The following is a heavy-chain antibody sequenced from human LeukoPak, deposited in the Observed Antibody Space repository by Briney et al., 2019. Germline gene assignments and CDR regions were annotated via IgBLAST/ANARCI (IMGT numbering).Heavy chain of an antibody. CDR3: ARAAIVVVPAAMVDYYYYYGMDV. J-gene: IGHJ6*04. V-gene: IGHV3-21*01. CDR1: GFTFSSYE. Sequence: GGSLRLSCAASGFTFSSYEMNWVRQAPGKGLEWVSSISSSSSYIYYADSVKGRFTISRDNAKNSLYLQMNSLRAEDTAVYYCARAAIVVVPAAMVDYYYYYGMDVWGKGTTVTVSS. CDR2: ISSSSSYI. D-gene: IGHD2-2*01.